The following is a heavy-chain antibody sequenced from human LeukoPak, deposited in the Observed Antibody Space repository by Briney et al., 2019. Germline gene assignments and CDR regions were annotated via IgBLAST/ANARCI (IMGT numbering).Heavy chain of an antibody. CDR3: AKDRLKVLRYFDWLLWNYFDY. Sequence: GGSLRLSCAASGFTVSSNYMSWVRQAPGKGLEWVSVIYSGGSTYYADSVKGRFTISRDNSKNTLYLQMNSLRAEDTAVYYCAKDRLKVLRYFDWLLWNYFDYWGQGTLVTVSS. CDR2: IYSGGST. CDR1: GFTVSSNY. V-gene: IGHV3-53*05. D-gene: IGHD3-9*01. J-gene: IGHJ4*02.